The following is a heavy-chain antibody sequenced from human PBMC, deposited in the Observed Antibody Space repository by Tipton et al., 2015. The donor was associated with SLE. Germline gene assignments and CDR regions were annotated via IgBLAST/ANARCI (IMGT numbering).Heavy chain of an antibody. V-gene: IGHV4-61*02. D-gene: IGHD1-26*01. CDR3: AREATRGHFDF. CDR2: VHTSGST. CDR1: GGSISSVSYY. Sequence: TLSLTCTVSGGSISSVSYYWSWIRQPAGKGLKWIGRVHTSGSTNYNPSLRSRVTISVDPSKNQFSLNLNSVTAADTAVYFCAREATRGHFDFWGQGTLVTVSS. J-gene: IGHJ4*02.